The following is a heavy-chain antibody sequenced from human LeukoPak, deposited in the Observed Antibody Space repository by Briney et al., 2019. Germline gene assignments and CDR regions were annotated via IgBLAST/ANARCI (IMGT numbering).Heavy chain of an antibody. CDR2: INAGNGNT. CDR3: AREEVGAIHY. V-gene: IGHV1-3*01. J-gene: IGHJ4*02. Sequence: GASVKVSCKASGYTFTSYAMHWVRQAPGQRLEWMGWINAGNGNTKYSLKFQGRVTITRDTSASAAYMELSSLRSEDTAVYYCAREEVGAIHYWGQGTLVTVSS. CDR1: GYTFTSYA. D-gene: IGHD1-26*01.